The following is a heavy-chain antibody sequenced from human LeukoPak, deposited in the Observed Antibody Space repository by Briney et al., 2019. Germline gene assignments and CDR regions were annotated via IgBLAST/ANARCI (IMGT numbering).Heavy chain of an antibody. CDR2: LYSGGSA. V-gene: IGHV3-66*01. J-gene: IGHJ3*02. D-gene: IGHD3-10*01. CDR3: ARGEFTRNVFDT. Sequence: GGSLRLSCAASGFTVSRDYMSWVRQAPGKGLEWVSVLYSGGSAYYADSVKGRFTISRDNSKNMLYLQMNNLRAEDTAVYSCARGEFTRNVFDTWGQGTMVSVSS. CDR1: GFTVSRDY.